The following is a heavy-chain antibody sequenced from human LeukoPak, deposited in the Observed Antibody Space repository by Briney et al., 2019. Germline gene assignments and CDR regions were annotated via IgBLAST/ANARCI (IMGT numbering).Heavy chain of an antibody. CDR3: ARGATAYFDY. J-gene: IGHJ4*02. CDR1: GDSVSSNSVA. D-gene: IGHD5-12*01. V-gene: IGHV6-1*01. Sequence: SQTLSLTCAISGDSVSSNSVAWKWVRRSPSRGLEWLGRTYYRSTWYYDYAVSVKSRITISPDTSKNQFSLQLNSVTPEDTAVYHCARGATAYFDYWGQGTLVTVSS. CDR2: TYYRSTWYY.